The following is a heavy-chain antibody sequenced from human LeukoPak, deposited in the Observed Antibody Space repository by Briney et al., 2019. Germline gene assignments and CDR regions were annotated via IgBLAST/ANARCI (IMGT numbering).Heavy chain of an antibody. D-gene: IGHD3-22*01. CDR2: IYSGGST. Sequence: GGSLRLSCAASRFTVSSNYMGWVRQAPGKGLEWVSVIYSGGSTYYADSVKGRFTISRDNSKNTLYLQMNSLRAEDTAVYYCAAASSGYYSHDAFDIWGQGTMVTVSS. CDR3: AAASSGYYSHDAFDI. J-gene: IGHJ3*02. V-gene: IGHV3-53*01. CDR1: RFTVSSNY.